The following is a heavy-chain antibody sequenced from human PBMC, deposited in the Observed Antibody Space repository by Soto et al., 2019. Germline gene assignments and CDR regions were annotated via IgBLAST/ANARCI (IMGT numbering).Heavy chain of an antibody. CDR2: ISYDGSNK. CDR1: GFTFSSYA. V-gene: IGHV3-30-3*01. J-gene: IGHJ6*02. Sequence: QVQLVESGGGVVQPGRSLRLSCAASGFTFSSYAMHWVRQAPGKGLEWVAVISYDGSNKYYADSVKGRFTISRDNSKNTLYLQMNSLRAEYTAVYYCARAFGYSSSWPSYYYYGMDVWGQGTTVTVSS. CDR3: ARAFGYSSSWPSYYYYGMDV. D-gene: IGHD6-13*01.